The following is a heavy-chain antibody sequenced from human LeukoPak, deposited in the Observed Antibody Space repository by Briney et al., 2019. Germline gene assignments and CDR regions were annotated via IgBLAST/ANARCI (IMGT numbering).Heavy chain of an antibody. CDR1: GFSFNTCA. V-gene: IGHV3-23*01. CDR2: ISGGGSST. CDR3: ARERYFDY. Sequence: GGSLRLSCAASGFSFNTCAMSWVRQAPGKGLEWVSTISGGGSSTDYADSVKGQFTISRDNSKNTLYLQMNSLRAEDTAVYYCARERYFDYWGQGTLVTVSS. J-gene: IGHJ4*02.